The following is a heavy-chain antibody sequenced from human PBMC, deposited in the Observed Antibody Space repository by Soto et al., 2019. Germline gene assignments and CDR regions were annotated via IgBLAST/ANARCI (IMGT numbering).Heavy chain of an antibody. D-gene: IGHD6-19*01. V-gene: IGHV3-23*01. J-gene: IGHJ4*02. CDR2: LSGVSSRI. Sequence: EVQLLESGGGLVQPGGSLRLSCAASGFTFSNFAMSWVRQAPGKGLEWVSSLSGVSSRITYADTVKGRFTISRDDSKNTLYLQMNSLRAEDAVVYYCANDLYIAMAGTTVDWGQGTLVTVSS. CDR3: ANDLYIAMAGTTVD. CDR1: GFTFSNFA.